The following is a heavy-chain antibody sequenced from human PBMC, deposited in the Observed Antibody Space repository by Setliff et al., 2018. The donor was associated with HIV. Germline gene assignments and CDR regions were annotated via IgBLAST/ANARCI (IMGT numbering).Heavy chain of an antibody. V-gene: IGHV3-30*04. Sequence: GESLKISCAASGFTFSGAEIHWVRQAPGKGLEWVAVISYDGGSKDYADSVKGRFTISRDNAKNSLYLQMNSLRAEDTAVYYCARDGNYYYYYMDVWGKGTTVTVSS. CDR1: GFTFSGAE. D-gene: IGHD1-26*01. CDR3: ARDGNYYYYYMDV. J-gene: IGHJ6*03. CDR2: ISYDGGSK.